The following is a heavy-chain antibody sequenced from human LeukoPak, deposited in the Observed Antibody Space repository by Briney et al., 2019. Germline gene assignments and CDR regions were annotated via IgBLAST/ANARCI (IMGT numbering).Heavy chain of an antibody. CDR3: ARVDYGGNSGAFDI. CDR2: IYYSGST. D-gene: IGHD4-23*01. Sequence: SETLSLTCTVSGGSISSGGYYWSWIRQHPGKGLEWIGYIYYSGSTYYNPSLKSRVTISVDTSKNQFSLKLSSVTAADTAVYYCARVDYGGNSGAFDIWGQGTMVTVSS. V-gene: IGHV4-31*03. J-gene: IGHJ3*02. CDR1: GGSISSGGYY.